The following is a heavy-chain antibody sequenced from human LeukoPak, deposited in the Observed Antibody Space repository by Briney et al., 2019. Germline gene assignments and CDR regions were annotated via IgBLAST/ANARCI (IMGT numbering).Heavy chain of an antibody. V-gene: IGHV3-30*04. J-gene: IGHJ4*02. Sequence: PGGSLRLSCAASGFTFRAYAMHSVRQAPGQGLEWVAVISYDGSRTYTAGSVKGRITISRDNSEDTVYLHMNILRPEDTAVYYCARDAQDYFDSTTSFDYWGQGTLLIVSS. D-gene: IGHD2/OR15-2a*01. CDR3: ARDAQDYFDSTTSFDY. CDR1: GFTFRAYA. CDR2: ISYDGSRT.